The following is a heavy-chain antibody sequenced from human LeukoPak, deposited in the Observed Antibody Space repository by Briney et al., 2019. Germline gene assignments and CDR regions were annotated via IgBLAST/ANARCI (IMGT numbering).Heavy chain of an antibody. V-gene: IGHV3-23*01. CDR3: AKGFGITMVRGVIAAFDI. D-gene: IGHD3-10*01. CDR2: ISGSGGST. Sequence: GGSLRLSCAASGFTFSNYAMSWVRQAPGKGLEWVSSISGSGGSTYYADSVKGGFTISRDNSKNTLYLQMNSLRAEDTAVYYCAKGFGITMVRGVIAAFDIWGQGTMVTVSS. J-gene: IGHJ3*02. CDR1: GFTFSNYA.